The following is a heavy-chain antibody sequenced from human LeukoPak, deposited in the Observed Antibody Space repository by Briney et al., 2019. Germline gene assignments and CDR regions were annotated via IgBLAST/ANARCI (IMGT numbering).Heavy chain of an antibody. Sequence: SVKVSCKASGYTFTSYGISWVRQTPGQGLEWMGGIIPIFGTANYAQKFQGRVTITADESTSTAYMELSSLRSEDTAVYYCARANVVVVGAKMGYYYYGMDVWGQGTTVTVSS. V-gene: IGHV1-69*13. J-gene: IGHJ6*02. D-gene: IGHD1-26*01. CDR1: GYTFTSYG. CDR3: ARANVVVVGAKMGYYYYGMDV. CDR2: IIPIFGTA.